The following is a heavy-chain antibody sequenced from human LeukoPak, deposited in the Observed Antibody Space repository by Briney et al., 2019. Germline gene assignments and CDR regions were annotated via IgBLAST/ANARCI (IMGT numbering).Heavy chain of an antibody. Sequence: PGGSLRLSCAASGFTFSSYAMHWVRQAPGKGLEWVAVISYDGSNKYYADSAKGRFTISRDNSKNTLYLQMNSLRAEDTAVYYCARDLAARPLDYYYGMDVWGQGTTVTVSS. D-gene: IGHD6-6*01. V-gene: IGHV3-30-3*01. CDR3: ARDLAARPLDYYYGMDV. CDR2: ISYDGSNK. CDR1: GFTFSSYA. J-gene: IGHJ6*02.